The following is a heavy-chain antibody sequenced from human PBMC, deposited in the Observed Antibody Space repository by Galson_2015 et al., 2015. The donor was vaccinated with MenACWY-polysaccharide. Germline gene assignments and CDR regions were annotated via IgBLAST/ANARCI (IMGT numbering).Heavy chain of an antibody. D-gene: IGHD3-10*01. CDR1: GFTFSDYA. CDR3: AKDRPLRGLSVFYYGMDV. Sequence: SLRLSCAVSGFTFSDYAIHWVRQAPGKGLKWLAVISYDGSNKYYLESVRGRFTISRDNSKDMVYLHMNSLRGEDTAVYFCAKDRPLRGLSVFYYGMDVWGRGTTVIVSS. V-gene: IGHV3-30*18. J-gene: IGHJ6*02. CDR2: ISYDGSNK.